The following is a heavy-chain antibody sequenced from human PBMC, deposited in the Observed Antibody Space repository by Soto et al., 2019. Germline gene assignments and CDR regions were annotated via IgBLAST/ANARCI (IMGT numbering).Heavy chain of an antibody. CDR3: ARDSPSHDSSRYPPTRAFDI. D-gene: IGHD3-22*01. Sequence: SSVKVSCKASGYTFTSYGISWVRQAPGQGLEWMGWISAYNGNTNYAQKLQGRVTMTTDTSTSTAYMELRSLRSDDTAVYYCARDSPSHDSSRYPPTRAFDIWGQGTMVTVSS. J-gene: IGHJ3*02. CDR2: ISAYNGNT. V-gene: IGHV1-18*04. CDR1: GYTFTSYG.